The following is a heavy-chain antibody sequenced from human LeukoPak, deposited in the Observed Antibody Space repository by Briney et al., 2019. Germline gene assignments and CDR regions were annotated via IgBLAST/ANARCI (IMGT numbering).Heavy chain of an antibody. CDR2: ISGSGGST. J-gene: IGHJ4*02. CDR1: GFTFSGYA. Sequence: PGGSLRLSCAASGFTFSGYAMSWVRQPPGKGLEWGSAISGSGGSTYYADSVKGRFTISRDNDKNTMYLQMNSLRAADTAVYYCAKQTGDSGSWIDYWGQGTLVTVSS. CDR3: AKQTGDSGSWIDY. D-gene: IGHD6-13*01. V-gene: IGHV3-23*01.